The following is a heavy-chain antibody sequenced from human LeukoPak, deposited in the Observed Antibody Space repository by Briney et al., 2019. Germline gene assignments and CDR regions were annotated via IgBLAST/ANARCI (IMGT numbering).Heavy chain of an antibody. CDR1: GFTFSNAW. Sequence: GGSLRLSCAASGFTFSNAWMSWVRQAPGKGLEWVGRIKSKTDGGTTDYAAPVKGRFTISRDDSKNTLYLQMNSLKTEDTAVYSCTTDHSVPYSSSSGYWGQGTLVTVSS. CDR3: TTDHSVPYSSSSGY. D-gene: IGHD6-13*01. V-gene: IGHV3-15*01. J-gene: IGHJ4*02. CDR2: IKSKTDGGTT.